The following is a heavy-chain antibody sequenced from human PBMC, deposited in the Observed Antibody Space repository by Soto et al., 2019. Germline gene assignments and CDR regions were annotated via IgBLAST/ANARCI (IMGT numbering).Heavy chain of an antibody. CDR1: GFTFSNAW. J-gene: IGHJ4*02. V-gene: IGHV3-15*01. Sequence: GGSLRLSCAASGFTFSNAWMSWVRQAPGKGLEWVGRIKSKTGGGTTDYAAPVKGRFTISRDDSKNTLYLQMNSLKTEDTAVYYCTTGNYWGQGTLATVSS. CDR3: TTGNY. CDR2: IKSKTGGGTT.